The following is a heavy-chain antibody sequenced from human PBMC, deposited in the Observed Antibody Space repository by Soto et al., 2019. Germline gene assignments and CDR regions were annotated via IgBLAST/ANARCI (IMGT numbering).Heavy chain of an antibody. J-gene: IGHJ6*02. Sequence: ASVKVSCKASGYTFTNYAMHWVRQAPGQRLEWMGWINAGNGNTNYAQKLQGRVTMTTDTSTSTAYMELRSLRSDDTAVYYCARDKGIEMATMSYYYYGMDVWGQGTTVTVSS. V-gene: IGHV1-3*01. CDR2: INAGNGNT. CDR3: ARDKGIEMATMSYYYYGMDV. CDR1: GYTFTNYA. D-gene: IGHD5-12*01.